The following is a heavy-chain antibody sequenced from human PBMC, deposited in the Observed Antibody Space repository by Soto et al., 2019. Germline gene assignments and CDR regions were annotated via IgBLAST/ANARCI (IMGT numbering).Heavy chain of an antibody. CDR3: AKDTYFRDSSGYYVFDY. CDR1: GFTFSNYG. D-gene: IGHD3-22*01. J-gene: IGHJ4*02. V-gene: IGHV3-30*18. CDR2: ISYDGSNE. Sequence: QVHLVESGGGVVQPGRSLRLSCEASGFTFSNYGTHWVRQAPGEGLEWVAHISYDGSNEHYTDSVKGRFTISRDNSKNMGFLHMNSLRTEDTAVYHCAKDTYFRDSSGYYVFDYWGQGTLVTVSS.